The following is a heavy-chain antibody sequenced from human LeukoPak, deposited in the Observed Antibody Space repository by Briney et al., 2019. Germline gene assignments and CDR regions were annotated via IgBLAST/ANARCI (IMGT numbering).Heavy chain of an antibody. CDR1: GYTLTELS. CDR2: FDPEDGET. V-gene: IGHV1-24*01. D-gene: IGHD1-26*01. J-gene: IGHJ4*02. CDR3: ATGSGGLVGATSREYYFDY. Sequence: ASVKVSCKVSGYTLTELSMHWVRQAPGKGLEWMGGFDPEDGETIYAQKFQGRVTMTEDTSTDTAYMELSSLRSEDTAVYYCATGSGGLVGATSREYYFDYWGQGTLVTVSS.